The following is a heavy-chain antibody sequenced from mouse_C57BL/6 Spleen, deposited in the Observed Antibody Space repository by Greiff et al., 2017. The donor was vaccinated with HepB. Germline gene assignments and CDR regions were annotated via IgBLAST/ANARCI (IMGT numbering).Heavy chain of an antibody. D-gene: IGHD2-4*01. CDR3: ARDCDYNGNWYVDV. V-gene: IGHV5-6*01. Sequence: EVQLVESGGDLVKPGGSLKLSCAASGFTFSSYGMSWVRQTPDKRLEWVATISSGGSYTYYPDSVKGRFTISRDNAKNTLYLQMSSLKSEDTAMYYCARDCDYNGNWYVDVWGTGTTVTVSS. CDR2: ISSGGSYT. J-gene: IGHJ1*03. CDR1: GFTFSSYG.